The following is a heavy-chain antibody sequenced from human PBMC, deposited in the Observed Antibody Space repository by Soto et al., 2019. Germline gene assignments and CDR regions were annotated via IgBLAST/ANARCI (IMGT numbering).Heavy chain of an antibody. D-gene: IGHD3-3*01. V-gene: IGHV3-7*03. CDR3: ARDLAPGISTPH. J-gene: IGHJ4*02. CDR2: IKEDGGQK. CDR1: GFTFSSSW. Sequence: EVQLVESGGGLVQPGGSLRLSCAASGFTFSSSWMSWVRQAPGKGLEWVANIKEDGGQKFYVDSVKGRFTISRDNARNSLYLHMNTLRADDTAVYYCARDLAPGISTPHWGQGTPVTVSS.